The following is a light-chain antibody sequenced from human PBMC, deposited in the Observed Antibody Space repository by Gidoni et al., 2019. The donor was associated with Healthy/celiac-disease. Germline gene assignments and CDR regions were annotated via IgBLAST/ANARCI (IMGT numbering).Light chain of an antibody. V-gene: IGKV1-33*01. CDR1: QDISNY. Sequence: ITCQANQDISNYLNWYQQSPGKVPKLLIYDASHLEKGVPSRFSGSGSGTDFTFTISSLQPEDIATYYCQQYDNRTRYTFGQGTKLEI. CDR2: DAS. J-gene: IGKJ2*01. CDR3: QQYDNRTRYT.